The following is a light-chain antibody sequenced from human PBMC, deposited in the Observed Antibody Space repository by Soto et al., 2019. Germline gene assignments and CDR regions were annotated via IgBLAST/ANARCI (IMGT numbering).Light chain of an antibody. CDR1: KSLVYSDGNTH. Sequence: DVVLTQSPLSLPVNFGQPASISCRSSKSLVYSDGNTHLSWFHQRPGQSPRRLIYRVSSRDSGVPDRFSGSGSGTYFTLEISRVEAEDVGIHFCTQGTHWPRTFGQGTKVEVK. J-gene: IGKJ1*01. V-gene: IGKV2-30*01. CDR2: RVS. CDR3: TQGTHWPRT.